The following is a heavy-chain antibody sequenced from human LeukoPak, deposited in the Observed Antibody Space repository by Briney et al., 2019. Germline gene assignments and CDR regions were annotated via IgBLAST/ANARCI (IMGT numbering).Heavy chain of an antibody. CDR3: AKDGMSEGYYYYMDV. CDR1: GFNVSRHY. Sequence: GGSLRLPCAASGFNVSRHYMTWVRQAPGKGLVWVSRINSDGSSTSYADSVKGRFTISRDNSKNTLYLQMNSLRAEDTAVYYCAKDGMSEGYYYYMDVWGKGTTVTVSS. J-gene: IGHJ6*03. CDR2: INSDGSST. V-gene: IGHV3-74*01. D-gene: IGHD1-26*01.